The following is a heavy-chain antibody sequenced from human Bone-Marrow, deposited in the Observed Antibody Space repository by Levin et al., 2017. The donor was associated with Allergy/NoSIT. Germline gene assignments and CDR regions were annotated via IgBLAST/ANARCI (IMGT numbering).Heavy chain of an antibody. CDR3: ARGSEYYYDRSLTSEGGGFDI. CDR2: VYPGDFDI. CDR1: GYSIISYW. V-gene: IGHV5-51*01. J-gene: IGHJ3*02. Sequence: GESLKISCKASGYSIISYWIGWVRQMPGKGLEWMGIVYPGDFDIRYSPPFQGQVTISVDRSITTAYLQWSSLKASDTAMYYCARGSEYYYDRSLTSEGGGFDIWGQGTMVIVSS. D-gene: IGHD3-10*02.